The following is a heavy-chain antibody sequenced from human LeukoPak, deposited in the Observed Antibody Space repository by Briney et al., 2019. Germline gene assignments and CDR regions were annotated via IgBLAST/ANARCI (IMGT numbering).Heavy chain of an antibody. CDR2: ISLTGRT. V-gene: IGHV4-4*02. D-gene: IGHD7-27*01. CDR3: SRETGPFCPFGH. J-gene: IGHJ4*02. Sequence: PGGSLRLSCAASGSTFSSYSMNWVRQPPGQGLEWIGEISLTGRTNCNPSLKRRVNISIDESKNHLYLNLASVTAADTAVYYCSRETGPFCPFGHWGQGTLVAVTS. CDR1: GSTFSSYS.